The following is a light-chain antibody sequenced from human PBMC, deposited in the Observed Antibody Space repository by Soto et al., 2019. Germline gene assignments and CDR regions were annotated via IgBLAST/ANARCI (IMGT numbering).Light chain of an antibody. CDR2: GAF. CDR1: QGVSANS. Sequence: EIVLTQSPGTLSLSPGDRATLSCRASQGVSANSLAWYQHKVGQAPRLLIYGAFSRATGVPDRFSGIGSETDFTLTISRLEPEDVAVYFCHQYGSTPFTFGPGTKVEIK. J-gene: IGKJ3*01. CDR3: HQYGSTPFT. V-gene: IGKV3-20*01.